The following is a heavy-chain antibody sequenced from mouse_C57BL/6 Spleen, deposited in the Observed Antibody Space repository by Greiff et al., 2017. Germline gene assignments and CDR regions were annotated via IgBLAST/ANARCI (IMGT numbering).Heavy chain of an antibody. Sequence: QVQLQQPGAELVRPGSSVKLSCKASGYTFTSYWMHWVKQRPIQGLEWIGNIDPSDSETHYNQKFKDKATLTVDKSSSTAYMQLSSLTSEDSAVYYCASYYYGSSFYFDYWGQGTTLTVSS. V-gene: IGHV1-52*01. CDR3: ASYYYGSSFYFDY. J-gene: IGHJ2*01. CDR2: IDPSDSET. CDR1: GYTFTSYW. D-gene: IGHD1-1*01.